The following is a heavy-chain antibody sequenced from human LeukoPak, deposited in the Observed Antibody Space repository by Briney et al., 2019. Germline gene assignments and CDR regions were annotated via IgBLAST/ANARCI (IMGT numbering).Heavy chain of an antibody. CDR1: GFTFSSYG. J-gene: IGHJ4*02. CDR2: IRYDGSNK. CDR3: AKLRIGYCSSTSCYGPDY. V-gene: IGHV3-30*02. D-gene: IGHD2-2*01. Sequence: PGGSLRLSCAASGFTFSSYGMHGVRQAPGKGLEWVAFIRYDGSNKYYADSVKGRFTISRDNSKNTLYLQMNSLRAEDTAVYYCAKLRIGYCSSTSCYGPDYWGQGTLVTVSS.